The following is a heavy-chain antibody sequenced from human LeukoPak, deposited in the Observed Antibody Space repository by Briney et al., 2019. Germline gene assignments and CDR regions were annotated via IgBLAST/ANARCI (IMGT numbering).Heavy chain of an antibody. CDR1: GGSISSYY. D-gene: IGHD3-16*01. V-gene: IGHV4-59*01. CDR3: ARDLGRDLGAFDI. CDR2: IYYSGST. Sequence: SETLSLTCTVSGGSISSYYWSWIRQPPGKGLEWTGYIYYSGSTNYNPSLKSRVTISVDTSKNQFSLKLSSVTAADTAVYYCARDLGRDLGAFDIWGQGTMVTVSS. J-gene: IGHJ3*02.